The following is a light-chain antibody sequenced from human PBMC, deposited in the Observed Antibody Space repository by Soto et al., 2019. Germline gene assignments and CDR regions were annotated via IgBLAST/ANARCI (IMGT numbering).Light chain of an antibody. J-gene: IGLJ1*01. CDR2: EVS. CDR1: SSDVGGYNY. Sequence: QSALTQPPSASGSPGQSVTISCTGTSSDVGGYNYVSWYQQHPGKAPKLMIYEVSKRPSGVPDPFSGSKSGNPASLTVSGLQAEDEADYYCSSYAGSRGVFGTGTKLTVL. V-gene: IGLV2-8*01. CDR3: SSYAGSRGV.